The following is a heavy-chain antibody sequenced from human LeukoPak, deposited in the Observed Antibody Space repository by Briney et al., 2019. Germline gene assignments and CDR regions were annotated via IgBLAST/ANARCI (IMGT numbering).Heavy chain of an antibody. V-gene: IGHV3-21*01. J-gene: IGHJ4*02. CDR2: ISSSSSYI. CDR1: GFTFSSYS. D-gene: IGHD1-14*01. Sequence: PRGSLRLSCAASGFTFSSYSMNWVRQAPGNGLEWVSSISSSSSYIYYADSVKGRFTISRDNAKNSLYLQMNSLRAEDTAVYYCARVRGKPYYFDYWGQGALVTVSS. CDR3: ARVRGKPYYFDY.